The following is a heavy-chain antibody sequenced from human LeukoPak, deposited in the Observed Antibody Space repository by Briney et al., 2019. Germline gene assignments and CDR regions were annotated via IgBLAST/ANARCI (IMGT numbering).Heavy chain of an antibody. J-gene: IGHJ4*02. D-gene: IGHD7-27*01. V-gene: IGHV4-30-2*01. Sequence: SQTLSLTCTVSGGSISSGGYYWSWIRQPPGKGLEWIGYIYHNGSTYYSPSLKSRVTISEDRSKNQFSRKLSSVTAADTAVYYCARDSLNWGYDYWGQGTLVTDSP. CDR3: ARDSLNWGYDY. CDR2: IYHNGST. CDR1: GGSISSGGYY.